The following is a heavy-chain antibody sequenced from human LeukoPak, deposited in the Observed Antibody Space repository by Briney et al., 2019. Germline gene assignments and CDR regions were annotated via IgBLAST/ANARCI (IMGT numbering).Heavy chain of an antibody. Sequence: SETLSLTCTVSGGSVSSSGYYWGWIRQPPGKGLEWIGGIFHSGSTYYNPSLKSRVTISVDTSKNQFSLKLSSVPAADTAVYYCARHRGSSGGGSGYSQGQFDYWGQGTLVTVSS. D-gene: IGHD3-22*01. CDR2: IFHSGST. CDR3: ARHRGSSGGGSGYSQGQFDY. CDR1: GGSVSSSGYY. V-gene: IGHV4-39*01. J-gene: IGHJ4*02.